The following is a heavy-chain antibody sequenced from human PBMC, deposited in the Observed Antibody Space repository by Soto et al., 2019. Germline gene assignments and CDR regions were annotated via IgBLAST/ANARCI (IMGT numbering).Heavy chain of an antibody. CDR3: AKDISGIAVAGLDY. J-gene: IGHJ4*02. CDR2: ISWNSGSI. D-gene: IGHD6-19*01. Sequence: PGGSLRLSCAASGFTFDDYAMHWVRQAPGKGLEWVSGISWNSGSIGYADSVKGRFTVSRDNAKNSLYLQMNSLRAEDTALCYCAKDISGIAVAGLDYWGQGTLVTVSS. V-gene: IGHV3-9*01. CDR1: GFTFDDYA.